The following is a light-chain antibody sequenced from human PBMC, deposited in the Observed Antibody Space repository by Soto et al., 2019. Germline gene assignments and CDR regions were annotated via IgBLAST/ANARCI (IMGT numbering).Light chain of an antibody. Sequence: QYVLTQPPSASGSLGQSVTISCTGTSSDVGGYNYVSWYQQHPGKAPKLMISGVSERPSGVPDRFSGSKSGNTASLTVSGLQAEDEADYYCSSYAGSDNWVFGGGTKLTVL. CDR3: SSYAGSDNWV. CDR2: GVS. J-gene: IGLJ2*01. CDR1: SSDVGGYNY. V-gene: IGLV2-8*01.